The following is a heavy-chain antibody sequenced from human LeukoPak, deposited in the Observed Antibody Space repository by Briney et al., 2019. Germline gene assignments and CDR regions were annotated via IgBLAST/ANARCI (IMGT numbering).Heavy chain of an antibody. CDR1: GFTFSDYY. CDR3: AREDRVRYFDWLSPPISYYGMDV. CDR2: IRATSTTLYYQD. Sequence: SGGSLRLSCAASGFTFSDYYMSWIRQAPGKGLEWVSNIRATSTTLYYQDYYADSVKGRFTISRDNSKNTLYLQMNSLRAEDTAVYYCAREDRVRYFDWLSPPISYYGMDVWGQGTTVTVSS. D-gene: IGHD3-9*01. J-gene: IGHJ6*02. V-gene: IGHV3-11*01.